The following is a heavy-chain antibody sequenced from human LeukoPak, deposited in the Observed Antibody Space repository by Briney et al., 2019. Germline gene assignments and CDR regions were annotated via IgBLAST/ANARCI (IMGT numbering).Heavy chain of an antibody. Sequence: SQTLSLTCAISGDSFSSNSAAWTWIRQSPSRGLQWLGRTYYRSKWYNDSAVSVKSRITINPDTSKNQFSLQLNSVTPEDTAVYFCARELIHRGGSYPDYWGQGTLVTVSS. CDR2: TYYRSKWYN. CDR3: ARELIHRGGSYPDY. V-gene: IGHV6-1*01. CDR1: GDSFSSNSAA. J-gene: IGHJ4*02. D-gene: IGHD1-26*01.